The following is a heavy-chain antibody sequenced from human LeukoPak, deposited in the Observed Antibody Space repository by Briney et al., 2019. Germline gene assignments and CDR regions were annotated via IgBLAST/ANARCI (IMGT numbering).Heavy chain of an antibody. V-gene: IGHV4-4*02. CDR2: IYHSGST. Sequence: PSETLSLTCAVSGVSISSSNWWNWVRQPPGKGLEWVGEIYHSGSTNYNPSLKSRVTISVDTSKNQFSLKLSSVTAADTAVYYCARDLVTIQLWLMVVSGFDPWGQGTLVTVSS. CDR1: GVSISSSNW. D-gene: IGHD5-18*01. CDR3: ARDLVTIQLWLMVVSGFDP. J-gene: IGHJ5*02.